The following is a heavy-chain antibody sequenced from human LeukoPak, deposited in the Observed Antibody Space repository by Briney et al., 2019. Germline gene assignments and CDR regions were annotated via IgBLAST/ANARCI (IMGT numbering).Heavy chain of an antibody. CDR1: GGAISYSSYY. CDR3: VRRDYDSGGHYGPDNWFDP. Sequence: SETLSLTCSVSGGAISYSSYYWSWIRQHPGKGLEWIGYIYYSGNTYYNPSLKSRVTISVDTSKNQFSLKMSSVTAADTAVYYCVRRDYDSGGHYGPDNWFDPWGQGIQVTVSP. D-gene: IGHD3-22*01. V-gene: IGHV4-31*03. J-gene: IGHJ5*02. CDR2: IYYSGNT.